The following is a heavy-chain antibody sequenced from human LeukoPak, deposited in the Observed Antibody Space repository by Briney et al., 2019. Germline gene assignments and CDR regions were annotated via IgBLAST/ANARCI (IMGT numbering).Heavy chain of an antibody. J-gene: IGHJ4*02. Sequence: GGSLRLSCAASGFTFSSYGMSWVRQAPGKGLEWVSGINWNGGSTGYADSVKGRFTISRDNAKNSLYLQMNSLRAEDTAVYYCARERYSGRESYDDYWGQGTLVTVSS. D-gene: IGHD1-26*01. CDR1: GFTFSSYG. V-gene: IGHV3-20*04. CDR3: ARERYSGRESYDDY. CDR2: INWNGGST.